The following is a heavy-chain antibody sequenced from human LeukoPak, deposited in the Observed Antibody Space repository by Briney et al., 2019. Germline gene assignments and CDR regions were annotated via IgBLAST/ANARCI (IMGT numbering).Heavy chain of an antibody. Sequence: GGSLRLSCAASGFSFSSYSMNWVRQAPGKGLEWVSSISSSSGYIYYADSVKGRFTISRDNAKNSLYLQMNSLRAEDTAVYYCVSGYYYAYFDYWGQGSLFTVSS. CDR3: VSGYYYAYFDY. CDR1: GFSFSSYS. J-gene: IGHJ4*02. CDR2: ISSSSGYI. V-gene: IGHV3-21*01. D-gene: IGHD3-22*01.